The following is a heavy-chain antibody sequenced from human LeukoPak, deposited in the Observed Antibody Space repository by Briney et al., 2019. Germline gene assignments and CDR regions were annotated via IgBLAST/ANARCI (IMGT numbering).Heavy chain of an antibody. CDR3: ARADSSGYYHPIN. CDR1: GFTFSSYG. D-gene: IGHD3-22*01. V-gene: IGHV3-30*02. Sequence: GGSLRLSCAASGFTFSSYGMHWVRQAPGKGLEWVAFIRYDGSNKYYADSVKGRFTISRDNSKNTLYLQMNSLRAEDTAVYYCARADSSGYYHPINWGQGTLVTVSS. CDR2: IRYDGSNK. J-gene: IGHJ4*02.